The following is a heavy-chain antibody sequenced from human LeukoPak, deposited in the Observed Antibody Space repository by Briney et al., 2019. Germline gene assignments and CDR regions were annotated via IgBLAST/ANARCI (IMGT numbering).Heavy chain of an antibody. CDR2: ISAYNGNT. D-gene: IGHD6-13*01. V-gene: IGHV1-18*01. Sequence: ASVKVSCKASGYTFTSYGISWVRQAPGQGLEWMGWISAYNGNTNYAQKLQGRVTMTTDTSTSTAYMELSSRRSEDTAVYYCARLAAAGRTGYYYYYGMDVWGQGTTVTVSS. CDR1: GYTFTSYG. CDR3: ARLAAAGRTGYYYYYGMDV. J-gene: IGHJ6*02.